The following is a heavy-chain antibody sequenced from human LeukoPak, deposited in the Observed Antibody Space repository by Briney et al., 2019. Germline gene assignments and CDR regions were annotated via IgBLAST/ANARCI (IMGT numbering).Heavy chain of an antibody. CDR1: GGSFSGYY. V-gene: IGHV4-34*01. Sequence: SETLSLTCAVYGGSFSGYYWSWIRQPPGKGLEWIGEINHSGSTNYNPSLKSRVTISVDTSKNQFSLKLSSVTAADTAVYYCARGPSPTGGSGSFQFDYWGQGTLVTVSS. D-gene: IGHD3-10*01. CDR3: ARGPSPTGGSGSFQFDY. CDR2: INHSGST. J-gene: IGHJ4*02.